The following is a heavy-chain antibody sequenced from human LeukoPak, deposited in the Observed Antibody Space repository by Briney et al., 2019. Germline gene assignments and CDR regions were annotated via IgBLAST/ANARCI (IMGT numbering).Heavy chain of an antibody. J-gene: IGHJ4*02. V-gene: IGHV4-34*01. CDR2: INHSGST. Sequence: PSETLSLTCAVYGGSFSGYYWSWIRQPPGKGLEWIGEINHSGSTNYNPSLKSRVTISVDTSKNQFSLKLSSVTAADTAVYYCARSKSGAPDYWGQGTLVTVSS. CDR1: GGSFSGYY. CDR3: ARSKSGAPDY. D-gene: IGHD1-26*01.